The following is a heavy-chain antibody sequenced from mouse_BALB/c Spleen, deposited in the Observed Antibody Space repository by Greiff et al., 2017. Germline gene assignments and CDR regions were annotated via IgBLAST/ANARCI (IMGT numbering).Heavy chain of an antibody. CDR2: IDPSDSET. CDR3: ARGGVVRAMDY. J-gene: IGHJ4*01. V-gene: IGHV1-69*01. D-gene: IGHD1-1*01. Sequence: QVQLQQPGAELVKPGAPVKLSCKASGYTFTSYWMNWVKQRPGRGLEWIGRIDPSDSETHYTQKFKDKSTLTVDKSSSTAYIQLSSLTSEDSAVYYCARGGVVRAMDYWGQGTTVTVSS. CDR1: GYTFTSYW.